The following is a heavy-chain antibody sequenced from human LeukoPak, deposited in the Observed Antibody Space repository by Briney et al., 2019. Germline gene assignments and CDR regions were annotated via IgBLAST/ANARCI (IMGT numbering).Heavy chain of an antibody. CDR2: IYSNGNT. CDR1: GITVSSNY. CDR3: ARDRGGYCSSTSCPPLSY. Sequence: GGSLRLSCAASGITVSSNYMSWVRQALGKGLEWVSIIYSNGNTYYADSVKGRFTISRDNSKNTLSLQMNSLRAEDTAVYYCARDRGGYCSSTSCPPLSYWGQGTLVTVSS. D-gene: IGHD2-2*01. V-gene: IGHV3-66*01. J-gene: IGHJ4*02.